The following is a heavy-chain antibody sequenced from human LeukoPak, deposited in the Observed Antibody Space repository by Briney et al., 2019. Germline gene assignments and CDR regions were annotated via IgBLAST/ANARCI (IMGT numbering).Heavy chain of an antibody. CDR1: GDSISSYY. Sequence: PSETLSLTCTVTGDSISSYYRSWIRQPAGKGLEWIGRIYTSGSTNYNPSLKTRVTMSVDTSKNQFSLKLSSVTAADTAVYYCARAPITGTGLGFDPWGQGTLVTVSS. CDR3: ARAPITGTGLGFDP. D-gene: IGHD1-7*01. CDR2: IYTSGST. V-gene: IGHV4-4*07. J-gene: IGHJ5*02.